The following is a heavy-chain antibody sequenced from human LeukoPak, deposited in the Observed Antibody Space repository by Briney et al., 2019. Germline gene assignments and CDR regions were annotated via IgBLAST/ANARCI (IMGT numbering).Heavy chain of an antibody. J-gene: IGHJ6*02. V-gene: IGHV4-39*01. D-gene: IGHD3-10*01. CDR1: GGSISSSSYY. CDR2: IYYSGST. CDR3: ARVAPFQVLGSGTHRGMDV. Sequence: SETLSLTCTVSGGSISSSSYYWGWIRQPPGKGLEWIGSIYYSGSTYYNPSLKSRVTISIDTSKNQFSLKLSSVTAADTAVYYCARVAPFQVLGSGTHRGMDVWGQGTTVTVSS.